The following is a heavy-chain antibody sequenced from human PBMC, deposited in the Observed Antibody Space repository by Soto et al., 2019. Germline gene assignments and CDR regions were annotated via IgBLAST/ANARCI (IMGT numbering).Heavy chain of an antibody. Sequence: GGSLRLSCAASGFTVSTNYMSWVRQAPGKGLEWVSVIYSGVSTNYADSVKGRFTISRDNSKNTLYLQMNSLRAEDTAVYYCARVGDSSGWYLDYWGQGTLVTSPQ. V-gene: IGHV3-53*01. CDR1: GFTVSTNY. D-gene: IGHD6-19*01. J-gene: IGHJ4*02. CDR2: IYSGVST. CDR3: ARVGDSSGWYLDY.